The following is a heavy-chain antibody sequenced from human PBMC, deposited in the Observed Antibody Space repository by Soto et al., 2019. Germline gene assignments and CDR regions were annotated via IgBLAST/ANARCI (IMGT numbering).Heavy chain of an antibody. J-gene: IGHJ6*02. V-gene: IGHV4-34*01. CDR1: GESFSAYY. Sequence: QVQLQQWGAGLLKPSETLSLTCAVYGESFSAYYWSWIRQPPGKGLEWIGEINHSGSTNYNPSLKRXATTSXXTSKIQFSLKLTSVTAADTAVYYCARGQTRYGMDVWGQGTTVTVSS. CDR3: ARGQTRYGMDV. CDR2: INHSGST.